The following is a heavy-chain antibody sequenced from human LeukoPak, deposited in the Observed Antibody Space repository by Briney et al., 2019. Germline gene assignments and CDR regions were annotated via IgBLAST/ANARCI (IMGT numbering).Heavy chain of an antibody. J-gene: IGHJ4*02. D-gene: IGHD2-2*01. Sequence: GGSLRPSCAASGFTFSSYAMSWVRQAPGKGLEWVSAISGSGGSTYYADSVKGRFTISRDNSKNTLYLQMNSLRAEDTAVYYCAKDRGIVVVPAALYPHWGQGTLVTVSS. CDR2: ISGSGGST. V-gene: IGHV3-23*01. CDR1: GFTFSSYA. CDR3: AKDRGIVVVPAALYPH.